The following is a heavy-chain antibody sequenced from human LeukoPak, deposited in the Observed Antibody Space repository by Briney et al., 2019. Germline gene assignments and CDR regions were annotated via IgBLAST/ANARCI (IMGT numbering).Heavy chain of an antibody. Sequence: GGSLRLSCAASGFTFSSYAMSWVRQAPGKGLEWVSAISASGVSTYYADSVKGRFTISRDKSKNTLYLQMSSLRAEDTAVYYCAKRRPSSGTYESAPDYWGQGTLVTVSS. V-gene: IGHV3-23*01. CDR1: GFTFSSYA. D-gene: IGHD1-26*01. CDR3: AKRRPSSGTYESAPDY. CDR2: ISASGVST. J-gene: IGHJ4*02.